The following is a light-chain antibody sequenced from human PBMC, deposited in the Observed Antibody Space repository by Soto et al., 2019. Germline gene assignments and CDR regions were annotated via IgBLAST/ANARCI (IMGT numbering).Light chain of an antibody. CDR1: SSNIGTNY. Sequence: QSALTQPPSASGTPGQRVTNSCSGSSSNIGTNYVYWYQQLPGTAPKLLIYRNNQRPSGVPDRFSGSKSGTSASLANSGLRSEDEADYYCAAWDDSLSGVVFGGGTKLTVL. J-gene: IGLJ2*01. CDR3: AAWDDSLSGVV. CDR2: RNN. V-gene: IGLV1-47*01.